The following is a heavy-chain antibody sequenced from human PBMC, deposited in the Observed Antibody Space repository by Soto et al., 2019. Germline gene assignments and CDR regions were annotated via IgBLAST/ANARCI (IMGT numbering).Heavy chain of an antibody. Sequence: EVQLVASGGGLVQPGGSLRLSCAASGFTFSNYWIHWVHQGPGKGLVWVSRINSDGTTTTYADFVKGRFTISRDNAKNTLYLQMDNLGADDTAVYYCTRGGTTTTYWGLCNYWGQGALVTVSS. D-gene: IGHD1-26*01. CDR3: TRGGTTTTYWGLCNY. CDR1: GFTFSNYW. J-gene: IGHJ4*02. V-gene: IGHV3-74*03. CDR2: INSDGTTT.